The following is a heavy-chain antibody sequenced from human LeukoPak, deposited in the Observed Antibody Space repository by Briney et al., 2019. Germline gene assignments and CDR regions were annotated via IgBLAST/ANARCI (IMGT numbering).Heavy chain of an antibody. J-gene: IGHJ3*02. D-gene: IGHD1-1*01. CDR2: IKQDGSEK. V-gene: IGHV3-7*01. Sequence: GGSLRLSCAASGFTFSSYWMSWVRQAPGKGLEWVANIKQDGSEKYYVDSVKGRFTISRDNAKNSLYLQMNSLRAEDTAVYYCARDYRNWNDVFTAFDIWGQGTMVTVSS. CDR3: ARDYRNWNDVFTAFDI. CDR1: GFTFSSYW.